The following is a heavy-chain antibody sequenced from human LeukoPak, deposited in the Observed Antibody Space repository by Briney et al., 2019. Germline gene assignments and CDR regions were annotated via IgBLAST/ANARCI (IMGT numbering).Heavy chain of an antibody. CDR3: AKNRGGRYYSGSDY. V-gene: IGHV3-23*01. CDR2: VRGSDAGT. Sequence: GGSLRLSCAASGFTFSSYAMNWVRQAPGKGLEWVSAVRGSDAGTSYADSVKGRFTISRDNSENTLYLQMNSLRAEDTAVYYCAKNRGGRYYSGSDYWGQGPLVTVSS. CDR1: GFTFSSYA. J-gene: IGHJ4*02. D-gene: IGHD1-26*01.